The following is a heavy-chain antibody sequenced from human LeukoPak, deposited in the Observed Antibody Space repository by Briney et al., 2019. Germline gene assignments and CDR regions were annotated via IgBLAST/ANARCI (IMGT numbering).Heavy chain of an antibody. CDR2: IKQDGSKK. V-gene: IGHV3-7*04. J-gene: IGHJ4*02. CDR1: GFTFSNAW. CDR3: TRVGYIDEGIDY. Sequence: GGSLRLSCAASGFTFSNAWMNWVRQAPGKGLEWVANIKQDGSKKSYVDSVKGRFTISRDNAKNSLYLQMNSLRAEDTAIYYCTRVGYIDEGIDYWGQGTLVTVSS. D-gene: IGHD5-24*01.